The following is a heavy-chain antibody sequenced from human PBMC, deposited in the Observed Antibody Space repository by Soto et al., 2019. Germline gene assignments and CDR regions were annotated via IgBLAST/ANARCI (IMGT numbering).Heavy chain of an antibody. Sequence: QVQLVQSGAEVKKPGASVKVSCKTSGYTFTSYGISWVRQAPGQGLEWMGWISAYNGNTNYAQKLQGRVTMTTDTSTSTAYMELRSLRSDDTAVYYCARDADYGGNSGDFDYWGQGTLVTVSS. CDR2: ISAYNGNT. CDR3: ARDADYGGNSGDFDY. J-gene: IGHJ4*02. CDR1: GYTFTSYG. D-gene: IGHD4-17*01. V-gene: IGHV1-18*04.